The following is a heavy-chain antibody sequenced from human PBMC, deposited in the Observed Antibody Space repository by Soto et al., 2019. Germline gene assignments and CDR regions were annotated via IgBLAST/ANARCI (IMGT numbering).Heavy chain of an antibody. D-gene: IGHD6-19*01. CDR2: MTPGNGKT. J-gene: IGHJ4*02. Sequence: QVHFAQSGAEVKKPGASVKLSCKASGYTVTDYALDCVRQAPGQSLECRGWMTPGNGKTRYWEKFQGRVTITGDTSATTAYMEVSSLRSEDTAVYYCARGHSGWYYLGDNWGQGTLVTVSS. V-gene: IGHV1-3*01. CDR3: ARGHSGWYYLGDN. CDR1: GYTVTDYA.